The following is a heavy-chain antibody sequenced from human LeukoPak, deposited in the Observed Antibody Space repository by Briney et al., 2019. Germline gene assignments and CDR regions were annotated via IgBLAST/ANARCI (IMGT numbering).Heavy chain of an antibody. J-gene: IGHJ3*02. CDR3: ARAVSGFDAFDI. Sequence: AGSLRLSCAAAGFTVSSYSMKWVRQAPGKGLEWVSSISSSSSYIYYADSVKGRFTISRDNAKNSLYLQMNSLRAEDTAVYYCARAVSGFDAFDIWGQGTMVTVSS. CDR2: ISSSSSYI. CDR1: GFTVSSYS. V-gene: IGHV3-21*01.